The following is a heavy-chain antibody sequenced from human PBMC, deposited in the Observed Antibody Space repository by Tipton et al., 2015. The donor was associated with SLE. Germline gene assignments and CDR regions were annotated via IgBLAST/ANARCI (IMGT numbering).Heavy chain of an antibody. CDR2: IYSGGST. CDR1: GFTVSSNY. J-gene: IGHJ4*02. V-gene: IGHV3-53*04. D-gene: IGHD3-22*01. CDR3: ASSSYDSSGYYRY. Sequence: QLVQSGGGLVQPGGSLRLSCAASGFTVSSNYMSWVRQAPRKGLEWVSVIYSGGSTYYADSVKGRFTISRHNSKNTLYLQMNSLRAEDTAVYYCASSSYDSSGYYRYWGQGTLVTVSS.